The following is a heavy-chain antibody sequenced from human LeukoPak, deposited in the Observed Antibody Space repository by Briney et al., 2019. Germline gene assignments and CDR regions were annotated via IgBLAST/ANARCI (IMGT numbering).Heavy chain of an antibody. V-gene: IGHV4-59*01. CDR3: ARARADWFDP. CDR1: GGSISSYY. J-gene: IGHJ5*02. Sequence: SQTLSLTCTVSGGSISSYYWSWIRQPPGKGLEWIGYIYYSGSTNYNPSLKSRVTISVDTSKNQFSLKLSSVTAADTAVYYCARARADWFDPWGQGTLVTVSS. CDR2: IYYSGST.